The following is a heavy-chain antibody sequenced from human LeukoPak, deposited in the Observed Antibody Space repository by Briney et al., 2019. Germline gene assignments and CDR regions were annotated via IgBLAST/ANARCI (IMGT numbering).Heavy chain of an antibody. CDR3: ARNLMEPIAVAGFNHREYYFDY. CDR1: GGSFRGYY. V-gene: IGHV4-34*01. D-gene: IGHD6-19*01. J-gene: IGHJ4*02. Sequence: SETLSLTCAVYGGSFRGYYWSWIRQPPGKGLEWIGEINHSGSTNYNPSLKSRVTISVDTSKNQFSLKLSSVTAADTAVYYCARNLMEPIAVAGFNHREYYFDYWGQGTLVTVSS. CDR2: INHSGST.